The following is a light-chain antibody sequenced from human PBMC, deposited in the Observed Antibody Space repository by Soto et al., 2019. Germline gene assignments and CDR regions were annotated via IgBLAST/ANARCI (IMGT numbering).Light chain of an antibody. V-gene: IGLV1-40*01. CDR2: ADN. Sequence: QSALTQPPSVSGAPGQRVTISCTGSSSNIGANFVVNWYQQLPGTVPKLLIYADNNRPSGVPDRLSGSKSGTSASLAITGLQAEDEADYYCQSYDRSLSGWVFGGGTKLTVL. CDR1: SSNIGANFV. J-gene: IGLJ2*01. CDR3: QSYDRSLSGWV.